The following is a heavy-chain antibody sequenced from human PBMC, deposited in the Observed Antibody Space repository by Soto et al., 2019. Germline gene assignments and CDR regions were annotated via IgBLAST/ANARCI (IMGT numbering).Heavy chain of an antibody. CDR1: GYTFTSYA. J-gene: IGHJ4*02. Sequence: GASVKVSCKASGYTFTSYAMHWVRQAPGQRLEWMGWINAGNGNTKYSQKFQGRVTITRDTSASTAYMELSSLRSEDTAVYYCARGGITIFGVVINKKYYFDYWGQGTLVTVSS. V-gene: IGHV1-3*01. D-gene: IGHD3-3*01. CDR3: ARGGITIFGVVINKKYYFDY. CDR2: INAGNGNT.